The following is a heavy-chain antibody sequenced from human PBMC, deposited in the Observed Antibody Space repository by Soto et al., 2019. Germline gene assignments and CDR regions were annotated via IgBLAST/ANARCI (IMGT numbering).Heavy chain of an antibody. J-gene: IGHJ4*02. V-gene: IGHV3-72*01. Sequence: EVQLVESGGGLVQPGGSLRLSCAASGFTLSDYRMDWVRLAPGKGLEWVARSRGKASGYTTEYAASVKDRFTISRDDSKNSLYLQMNSLKIDDTAVYYCSRDIGRHSFDYWGQGTPVTVSS. CDR1: GFTLSDYR. CDR3: SRDIGRHSFDY. CDR2: SRGKASGYTT. D-gene: IGHD1-26*01.